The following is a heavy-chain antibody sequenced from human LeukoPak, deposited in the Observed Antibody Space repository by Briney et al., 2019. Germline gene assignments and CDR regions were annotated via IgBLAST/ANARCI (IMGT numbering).Heavy chain of an antibody. J-gene: IGHJ4*02. CDR2: IWYDGSNK. V-gene: IGHV3-33*06. Sequence: PGRSLRLSCAASGFTFSSYGMHWVRQAPGKGLEWVAVIWYDGSNKYYADSVKGRFTISRDNSKNTLYLQMNSLRAEDTAVYYCANIGYCSGGSCDYWGQGTLVTVSS. D-gene: IGHD2-15*01. CDR3: ANIGYCSGGSCDY. CDR1: GFTFSSYG.